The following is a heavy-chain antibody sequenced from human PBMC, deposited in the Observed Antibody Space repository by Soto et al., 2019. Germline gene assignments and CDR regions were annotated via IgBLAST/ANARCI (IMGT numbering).Heavy chain of an antibody. J-gene: IGHJ4*02. CDR2: IYYSGNT. CDR1: GGSISNINYH. D-gene: IGHD1-26*01. V-gene: IGHV4-39*01. CDR3: ARLREGSPADF. Sequence: SETLSVTCSVSGGSISNINYHWGWIRQPPGKGLEWIGSIYYSGNTYYNPSLRSRITISVDTSKNQFSLDLSSVTAVDTAVYFCARLREGSPADFWGQGTLVTVSS.